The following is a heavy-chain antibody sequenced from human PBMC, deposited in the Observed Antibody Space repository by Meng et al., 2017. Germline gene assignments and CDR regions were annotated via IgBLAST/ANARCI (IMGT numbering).Heavy chain of an antibody. J-gene: IGHJ4*02. V-gene: IGHV1-69*06. CDR2: IIPIFGTA. Sequence: VQLVSCGAEDKQPGASVKFSCKASGGTFSSYAISWVRQAPGQVLEWMGGIIPIFGTANYAQKFQGRVTITADKSTSTAYMELSSLRSEDTAVYYCARVGTTDAFWGQGTLVTVSS. D-gene: IGHD2-2*01. CDR1: GGTFSSYA. CDR3: ARVGTTDAF.